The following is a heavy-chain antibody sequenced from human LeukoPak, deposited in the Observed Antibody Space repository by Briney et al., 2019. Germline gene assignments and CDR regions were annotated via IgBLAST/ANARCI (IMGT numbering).Heavy chain of an antibody. CDR1: GFTFSSYS. J-gene: IGHJ4*02. CDR2: ISSSSSTI. V-gene: IGHV3-48*01. D-gene: IGHD2-8*01. Sequence: GGSLRLSCAASGFTFSSYSMNWVRQAPGKGLEWVSYISSSSSTIYYADSVKGRFTISRDNAKNSLYLQMNSLRAEDTAVYYCARDGSPPLDIVLMVYASKAVGQVDYWGQGTLVTVSS. CDR3: ARDGSPPLDIVLMVYASKAVGQVDY.